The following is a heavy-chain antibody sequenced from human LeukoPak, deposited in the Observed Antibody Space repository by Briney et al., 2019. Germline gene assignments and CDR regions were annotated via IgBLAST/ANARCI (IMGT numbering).Heavy chain of an antibody. D-gene: IGHD3-22*01. CDR1: GYTFTIYG. CDR3: ARGPGGRSGYYPLEDYYYYHYMDV. CDR2: IRAYNGNT. J-gene: IGHJ6*03. Sequence: AASVTLSFTASGYTFTIYGINWVRQAPGQGLEWMGWIRAYNGNTNYAQKLQGRVTMTTDTSTSTAYMELRSLRSDDTAVYYCARGPGGRSGYYPLEDYYYYHYMDVWGKGTTVTVSS. V-gene: IGHV1-18*01.